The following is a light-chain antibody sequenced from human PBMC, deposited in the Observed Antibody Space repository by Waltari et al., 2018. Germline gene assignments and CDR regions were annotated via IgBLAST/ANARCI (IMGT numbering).Light chain of an antibody. CDR2: EVS. J-gene: IGKJ2*03. CDR3: GQGTHLYS. V-gene: IGKV2-30*02. CDR1: QSLVHSNGNTY. Sequence: SISCRSSQSLVHSNGNTYLSWYQQKPGQPPRRLIYEVSNQDSGVPDRFSGSGVETDFTLKISRVEAEDVGVYYCGQGTHLYSFGQGTKVEIK.